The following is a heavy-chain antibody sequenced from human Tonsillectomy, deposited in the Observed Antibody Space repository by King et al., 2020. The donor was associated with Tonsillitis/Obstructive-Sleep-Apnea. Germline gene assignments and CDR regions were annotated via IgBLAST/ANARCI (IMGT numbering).Heavy chain of an antibody. J-gene: IGHJ4*02. CDR1: GFSLSTSGVG. V-gene: IGHV2-5*02. D-gene: IGHD3-16*02. CDR3: AHRSDYIWGSDRSTQEGFDY. CDR2: IYWDDDK. Sequence: ITLKESGPTLVKPTQTLTLTCTFSGFSLSTSGVGVGWIRQPPGKALEWLALIYWDDDKRYSPSLKSRLTITTDTSKNQVVLTMTNMDPVDTATYYCAHRSDYIWGSDRSTQEGFDYWGQGTLVTVSS.